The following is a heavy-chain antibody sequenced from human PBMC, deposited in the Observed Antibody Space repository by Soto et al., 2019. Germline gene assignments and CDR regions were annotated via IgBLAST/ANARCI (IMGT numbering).Heavy chain of an antibody. CDR2: INAGTEVT. CDR3: AREKLFCSGSSCYVANDAFDI. D-gene: IGHD2-15*01. Sequence: QVLLVQSGPEVKKPGASVKVSCKASGYTFTSHAMHWVRQAPGQRLEWMGWINAGTEVTKYSQKFKGRLTITRDTSASTVYLQLSGLRSEDTAMYYCAREKLFCSGSSCYVANDAFDIWGQGTTVIVSS. V-gene: IGHV1-3*01. J-gene: IGHJ3*02. CDR1: GYTFTSHA.